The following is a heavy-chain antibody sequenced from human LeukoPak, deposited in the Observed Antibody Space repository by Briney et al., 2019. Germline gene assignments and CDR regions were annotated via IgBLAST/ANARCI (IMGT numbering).Heavy chain of an antibody. CDR1: GFTFSNYW. D-gene: IGHD2-15*01. V-gene: IGHV3-74*01. J-gene: IGHJ4*02. CDR2: IDPDGSEI. CDR3: ARVYCSSGNCRADFES. Sequence: GGSLRLSCAASGFTFSNYWMHWVRQSPGKGLVWVSRIDPDGSEINYADSVKGRFTISRDNAENTLHLQMNDLRAEDTAVYYCARVYCSSGNCRADFESWGQGTLVTVSS.